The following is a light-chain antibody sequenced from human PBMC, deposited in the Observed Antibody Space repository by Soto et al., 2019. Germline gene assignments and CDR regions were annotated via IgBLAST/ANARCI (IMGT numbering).Light chain of an antibody. CDR2: DAS. V-gene: IGKV3-20*01. CDR3: QQYAGSPRT. CDR1: PSVSSN. J-gene: IGKJ2*01. Sequence: EIVMTQSPATLSVSPGERATLSCRASPSVSSNLAWYQQKPGQAPRLLIYDASSRATGIPDRFSGSGSDTDFTLTISRLEPEDFAVYYCQQYAGSPRTFGQGTKVDIK.